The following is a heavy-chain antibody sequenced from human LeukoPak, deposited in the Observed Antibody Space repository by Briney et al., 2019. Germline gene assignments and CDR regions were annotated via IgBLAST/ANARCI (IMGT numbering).Heavy chain of an antibody. V-gene: IGHV4-59*12. D-gene: IGHD3-3*01. CDR2: IYYSGST. J-gene: IGHJ3*02. CDR3: ARGLSELRFLEWLLLDAFDI. CDR1: GGSISSYY. Sequence: SETLSLTCTVSGGSISSYYWSWIRQPPGKGLEWIGYIYYSGSTNYNPSLKSRVTISVDTSKNQFSLKLSSVTAADTAVYYCARGLSELRFLEWLLLDAFDIWGQGTMVTVSP.